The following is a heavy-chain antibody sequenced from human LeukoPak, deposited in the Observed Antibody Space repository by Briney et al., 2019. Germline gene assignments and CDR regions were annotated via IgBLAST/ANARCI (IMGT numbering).Heavy chain of an antibody. CDR2: ISYDGSNK. D-gene: IGHD6-19*01. J-gene: IGHJ4*02. Sequence: PGGSLRLSCAASGFTFSSYGMHWVRQAPGKGLEWVAVISYDGSNKYYADSVKGRFTISRDNSKNTLYLQMNSLRAEDTAVYYCATSGWYFVFYYWGQGTLVTASS. CDR1: GFTFSSYG. V-gene: IGHV3-30*03. CDR3: ATSGWYFVFYY.